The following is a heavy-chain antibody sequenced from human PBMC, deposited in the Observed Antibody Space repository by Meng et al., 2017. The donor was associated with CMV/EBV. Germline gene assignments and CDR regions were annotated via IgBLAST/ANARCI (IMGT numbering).Heavy chain of an antibody. D-gene: IGHD3-22*01. Sequence: SSSYYGGWIRPPPGKGLEWIGSIYYSGSTYYNPSLKSRVTISVDTSKNQFSLKLSSVTAADTAVYYCARAKGYYYDSSGYSSGFDPWGQGTLVTVSS. CDR3: ARAKGYYYDSSGYSSGFDP. V-gene: IGHV4-39*07. CDR2: IYYSGST. CDR1: SSSYY. J-gene: IGHJ5*02.